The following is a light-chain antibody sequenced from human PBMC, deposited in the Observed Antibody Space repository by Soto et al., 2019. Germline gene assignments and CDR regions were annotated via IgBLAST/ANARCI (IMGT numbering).Light chain of an antibody. J-gene: IGKJ1*01. Sequence: ETVMTQSPATLSVSPGERATLSCRASHSVGSTLAWYQQKPGQAPRLLMYDTSTRATGIPARFSGSGSGTEFTLTISSLQSGDFAVYDGQHYNNWPWTVGQGTKVEIK. CDR3: QHYNNWPWT. CDR1: HSVGST. V-gene: IGKV3-15*01. CDR2: DTS.